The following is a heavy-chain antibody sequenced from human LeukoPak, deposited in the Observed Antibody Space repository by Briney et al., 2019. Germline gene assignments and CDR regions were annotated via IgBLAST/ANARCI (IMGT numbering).Heavy chain of an antibody. D-gene: IGHD6-19*01. V-gene: IGHV3-74*01. CDR2: IDYDGTTM. J-gene: IGHJ4*02. CDR3: ARDLWNGQWLLDY. Sequence: GGSLRLSCAASGFTFSSHFMHWVRQVPGGGLAWVSRIDYDGTTMVYADSVKGRFTISRDNAKNTLYLQMNSLRAEDTAVYYCARDLWNGQWLLDYWGQGTLVTVSS. CDR1: GFTFSSHF.